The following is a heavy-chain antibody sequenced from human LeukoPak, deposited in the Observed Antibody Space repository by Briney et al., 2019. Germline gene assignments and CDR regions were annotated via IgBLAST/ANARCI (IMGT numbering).Heavy chain of an antibody. CDR3: TTGGYYLDY. D-gene: IGHD3-22*01. J-gene: IGHJ4*02. CDR2: IQTDGSST. Sequence: GGSLRLSCAASGFTFSSYWMHWVRQAPGKGLVWVSRIQTDGSSTNYADSVKGRFTISRDDAKNTLYLQMNSLKTEDTAVYYCTTGGYYLDYWGQGTLVTVSS. CDR1: GFTFSSYW. V-gene: IGHV3-74*01.